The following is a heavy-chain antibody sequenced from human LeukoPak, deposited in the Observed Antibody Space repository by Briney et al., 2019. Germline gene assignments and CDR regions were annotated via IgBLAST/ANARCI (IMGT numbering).Heavy chain of an antibody. CDR3: ARTTEGGYTYNYFYYYYMDV. J-gene: IGHJ6*03. Sequence: SQTLSLTCAISGDSVSSNSAAWNWLRQSPSRGLEWLGRTYYGSKLYNDYAVSVKSRITINPDTSKNQFSLKLSSVTAADTAVYYCARTTEGGYTYNYFYYYYMDVWGKGTTVTISS. CDR1: GDSVSSNSAA. D-gene: IGHD5-18*01. V-gene: IGHV6-1*01. CDR2: TYYGSKLYN.